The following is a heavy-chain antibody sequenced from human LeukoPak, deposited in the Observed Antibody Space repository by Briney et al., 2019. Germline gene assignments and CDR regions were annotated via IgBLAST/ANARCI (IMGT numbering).Heavy chain of an antibody. V-gene: IGHV1-8*01. CDR2: MNPNSGNT. D-gene: IGHD3-10*01. Sequence: ASVKVSCKASGYTFASYDINWVRQATGQGLEWMGWMNPNSGNTGYAQKFQGRVTMTRNTSISTAYMELSSLRSEDTAVYYCARDEGFSRVRGVRRGDDAFDIWGQGTLVTVSS. CDR3: ARDEGFSRVRGVRRGDDAFDI. CDR1: GYTFASYD. J-gene: IGHJ3*02.